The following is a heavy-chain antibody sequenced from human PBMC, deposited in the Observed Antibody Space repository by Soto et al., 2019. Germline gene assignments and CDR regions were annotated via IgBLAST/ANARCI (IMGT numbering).Heavy chain of an antibody. Sequence: GASVKVSCKASGYTFTSYGISWVRQAPGQGLEWMGWISAYNGNTNYAQKLQGRVTMTTDTSTSTAYMELRSLRSDDTAVYYCARDWGRYDYIWGSYRLDAFDIWGQGTMVTVSS. CDR3: ARDWGRYDYIWGSYRLDAFDI. CDR1: GYTFTSYG. CDR2: ISAYNGNT. V-gene: IGHV1-18*01. J-gene: IGHJ3*02. D-gene: IGHD3-16*02.